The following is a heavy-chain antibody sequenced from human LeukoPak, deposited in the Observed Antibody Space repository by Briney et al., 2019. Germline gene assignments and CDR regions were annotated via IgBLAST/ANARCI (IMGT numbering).Heavy chain of an antibody. CDR3: ARGYYDSSGYYGY. CDR2: ISSSSSYI. Sequence: PGGSLRLSCAASGFTFSSYSMTWVRQAPGKGLEWVSSISSSSSYIYYADSVKGRFTISRDNAENSLYLQMNSLRAEDTAVYYCARGYYDSSGYYGYWGQGTLVTVSS. CDR1: GFTFSSYS. D-gene: IGHD3-22*01. V-gene: IGHV3-21*01. J-gene: IGHJ4*02.